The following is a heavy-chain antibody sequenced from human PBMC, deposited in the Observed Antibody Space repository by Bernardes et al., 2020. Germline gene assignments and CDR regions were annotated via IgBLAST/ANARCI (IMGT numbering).Heavy chain of an antibody. Sequence: GCSLFISCAASGFTFRSYSMNWVRQAPGTGLEWVSYISSSSSTIYYADSVKGRFTISRDNAKNSLYLQMNSLRDEDTAVYYCARGTYVDIVATIIGADYFDYWGQGTLVTGSS. CDR3: ARGTYVDIVATIIGADYFDY. J-gene: IGHJ4*02. D-gene: IGHD5-12*01. CDR2: ISSSSSTI. CDR1: GFTFRSYS. V-gene: IGHV3-48*02.